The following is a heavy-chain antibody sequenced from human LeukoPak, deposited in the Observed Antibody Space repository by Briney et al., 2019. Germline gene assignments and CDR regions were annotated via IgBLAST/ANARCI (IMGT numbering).Heavy chain of an antibody. D-gene: IGHD6-13*01. Sequence: PGGSLRLSCAASGFTFSSYGMHWVRQAPGKGLEWVAVISYDGSNKYYADSVKGRFTISRDNSKNTLYLQMNSLRAEDTAVYYCAKDWRPGYSSIRGSVDYWGQGTLVTVSS. J-gene: IGHJ4*02. V-gene: IGHV3-30*18. CDR3: AKDWRPGYSSIRGSVDY. CDR1: GFTFSSYG. CDR2: ISYDGSNK.